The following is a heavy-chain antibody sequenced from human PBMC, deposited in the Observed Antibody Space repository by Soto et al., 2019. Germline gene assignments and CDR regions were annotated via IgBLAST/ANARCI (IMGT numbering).Heavy chain of an antibody. CDR3: ARARLDTPALDY. Sequence: QVQLVESGGGVVQPGRSLRLSCAASGFTFSIYAMHWVRQAPGKGLEWVAVISYDGSNKYYADSMKGRFTISRDNSKNTRYLQMNSLRAEDTAVYYCARARLDTPALDYWGQGTLVTVSS. J-gene: IGHJ4*02. CDR2: ISYDGSNK. V-gene: IGHV3-30-3*01. CDR1: GFTFSIYA. D-gene: IGHD2-2*01.